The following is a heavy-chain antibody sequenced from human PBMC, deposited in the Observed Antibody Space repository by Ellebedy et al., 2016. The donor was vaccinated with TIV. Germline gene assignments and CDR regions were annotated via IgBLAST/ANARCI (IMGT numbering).Heavy chain of an antibody. CDR3: ARDGEPMYYYGSGWFDP. V-gene: IGHV3-7*01. Sequence: GGSLRLSCGTSGFTFSNYWMTWVRQAPGKGLEWVANIKQDGSEKYYVDSVKGRFTISRDNAKNSLYLQMNSLRAEDTAVYYCARDGEPMYYYGSGWFDPWGQGTLVTVSS. D-gene: IGHD3-10*01. CDR1: GFTFSNYW. CDR2: IKQDGSEK. J-gene: IGHJ5*02.